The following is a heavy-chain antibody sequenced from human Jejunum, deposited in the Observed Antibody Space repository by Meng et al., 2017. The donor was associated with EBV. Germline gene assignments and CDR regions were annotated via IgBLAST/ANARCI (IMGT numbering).Heavy chain of an antibody. V-gene: IGHV4-4*02. CDR3: AGNGYYALEY. CDR1: GGSISDNDW. D-gene: IGHD3-22*01. J-gene: IGHJ4*02. Sequence: QVQLQESGPRLGKPSGNLSLTCVVSGGSISDNDWWCWVRQPPGKGLEWLGEIYHGGGTNYNPSLESRVTISVDKSKNQFSLKLNSVTVADTAVYYCAGNGYYALEYWGPGILVTVSS. CDR2: IYHGGGT.